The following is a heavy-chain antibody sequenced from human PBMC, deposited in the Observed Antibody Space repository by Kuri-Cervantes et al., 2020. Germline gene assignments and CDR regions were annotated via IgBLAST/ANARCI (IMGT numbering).Heavy chain of an antibody. Sequence: GGSLRLSCAASGFTFSSYGMHWVRQAPGKGLEWVAVIWYDGSNKYYADSVKGRFTISRDNAKNSLYLQMNSLRAEDTALYYCAKDYGSGSLHDAFDIWGQGTMVTVSS. CDR1: GFTFSSYG. V-gene: IGHV3-33*03. CDR3: AKDYGSGSLHDAFDI. D-gene: IGHD3-10*01. J-gene: IGHJ3*02. CDR2: IWYDGSNK.